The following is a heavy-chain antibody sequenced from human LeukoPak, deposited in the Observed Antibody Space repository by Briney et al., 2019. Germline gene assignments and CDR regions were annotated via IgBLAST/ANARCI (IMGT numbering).Heavy chain of an antibody. CDR3: AKDRRIMITFGGVFDY. J-gene: IGHJ4*02. CDR2: ISGSGGST. D-gene: IGHD3-16*01. CDR1: GGSISSYY. V-gene: IGHV3-23*01. Sequence: ETLSLTCTVSGGSISSYYWSWIRQPPGKGLEWVSAISGSGGSTYYADSVKGRFTISRDNSKNTLYLQMNSLRAEDTAVYYCAKDRRIMITFGGVFDYWGQGTLVTVSS.